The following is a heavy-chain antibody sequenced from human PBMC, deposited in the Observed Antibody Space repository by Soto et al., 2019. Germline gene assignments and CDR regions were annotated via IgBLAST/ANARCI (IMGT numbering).Heavy chain of an antibody. J-gene: IGHJ4*02. CDR3: ARHVVLWFGELLYPSDFDY. CDR2: IYYSGST. D-gene: IGHD3-10*01. Sequence: SETLSLTCTVSGGSISSSSYYWGWIRQPPGKGLEWIGSIYYSGSTYYNPSLKSRVTISVDTSKNQFSLKLSSVTAADTAVYYCARHVVLWFGELLYPSDFDYWGQGTLVTVSS. CDR1: GGSISSSSYY. V-gene: IGHV4-39*01.